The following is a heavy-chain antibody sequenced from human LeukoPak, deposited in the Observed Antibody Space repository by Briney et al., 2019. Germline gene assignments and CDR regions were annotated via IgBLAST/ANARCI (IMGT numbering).Heavy chain of an antibody. CDR1: GYSISSGYSISPGYY. V-gene: IGHV4-38-2*01. Sequence: SETLSLTCAVSGYSISSGYSISPGYYWGWIRQPPGKGLEWIGSIYDSGRTYYNPSLKSRVTISVDTAKNQFSLKLSSVTAADTAVYYCARNRTTVIPGIGAAGPLNWFDPWGQGILVTVSS. CDR2: IYDSGRT. CDR3: ARNRTTVIPGIGAAGPLNWFDP. J-gene: IGHJ5*02. D-gene: IGHD6-13*01.